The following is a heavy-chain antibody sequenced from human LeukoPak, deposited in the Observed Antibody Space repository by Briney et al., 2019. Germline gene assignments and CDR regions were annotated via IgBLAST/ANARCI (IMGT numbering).Heavy chain of an antibody. CDR1: GYTSTGYY. J-gene: IGHJ4*02. D-gene: IGHD5-12*01. CDR2: INPNSGGT. Sequence: ASVKVSCKASGYTSTGYYMHWVRQAPGQGLEWMGWINPNSGGTNYAQKFQGRVTMTRDTSISTAYMELSRLRSDDTAVYYCARGFGIVATYDYWGQGTLVTVSS. V-gene: IGHV1-2*02. CDR3: ARGFGIVATYDY.